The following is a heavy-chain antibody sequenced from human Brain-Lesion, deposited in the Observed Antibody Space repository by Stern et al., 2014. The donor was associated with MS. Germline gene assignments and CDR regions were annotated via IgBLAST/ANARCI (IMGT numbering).Heavy chain of an antibody. CDR2: IYYSGNP. CDR3: AGEEDIRYCSGGSCTGNWFDP. CDR1: GGSVSSTSYA. D-gene: IGHD2-15*01. J-gene: IGHJ5*02. Sequence: VQLVESGPGLVKPSETLSLTCTVAGGSVSSTSYAWAWIRQPPGKGLEWIGTIYYSGNPYYSPSLKSRLTISLDTSKNQFSLQLGFVTAADTAVYYCAGEEDIRYCSGGSCTGNWFDPWGQGTLVTVSS. V-gene: IGHV4-39*01.